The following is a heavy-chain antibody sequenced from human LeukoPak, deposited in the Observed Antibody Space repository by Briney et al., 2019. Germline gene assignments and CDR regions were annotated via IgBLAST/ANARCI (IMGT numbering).Heavy chain of an antibody. J-gene: IGHJ4*02. CDR3: ARVAAGYSSAWRLNYFDY. D-gene: IGHD6-19*01. CDR2: INWNGGST. CDR1: GFSFNDHD. Sequence: PGGSLRLSCAASGFSFNDHDMIWVRQAPGKGLEWVSGINWNGGSTGYADSVKGRFTISRDNAKNSLYLQMNSLRAEDTALYFCARVAAGYSSAWRLNYFDYWGQGTLVTVSS. V-gene: IGHV3-20*04.